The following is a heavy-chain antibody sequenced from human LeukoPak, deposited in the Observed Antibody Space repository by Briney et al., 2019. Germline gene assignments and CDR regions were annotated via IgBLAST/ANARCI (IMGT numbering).Heavy chain of an antibody. J-gene: IGHJ4*02. CDR3: ARAGQYHYNSAGYFPDY. V-gene: IGHV4-30-4*01. CDR1: GGSISSGDSY. Sequence: SETLSLTCTVSGGSISSGDSYWSWIRQPPGKGLKWIGSIYYSGSTYFNPSLKSRVTISVDTSKNEFSLKLSSVTAADTAVYYCARAGQYHYNSAGYFPDYWGQGTLVTVSS. CDR2: IYYSGST. D-gene: IGHD3-22*01.